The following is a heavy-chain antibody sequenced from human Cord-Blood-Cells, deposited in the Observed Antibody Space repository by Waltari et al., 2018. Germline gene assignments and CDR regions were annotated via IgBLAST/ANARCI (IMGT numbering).Heavy chain of an antibody. CDR2: INHSGSP. J-gene: IGHJ4*02. V-gene: IGHV4-34*01. Sequence: QVQLQQWGAGLLKPSETLSLTCAVYGGSFSGYYWSWIRQPPGKGLEWIGEINHSGSPNHNPSPKSRVTISVDTSKNQFSLKLSSVTAADTAVYYCARGGTIRRYFDWLYYFDYWGQGTLVTVSS. CDR1: GGSFSGYY. CDR3: ARGGTIRRYFDWLYYFDY. D-gene: IGHD3-9*01.